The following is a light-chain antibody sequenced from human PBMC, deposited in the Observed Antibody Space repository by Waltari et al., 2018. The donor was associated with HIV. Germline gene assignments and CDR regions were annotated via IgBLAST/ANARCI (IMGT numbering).Light chain of an antibody. CDR3: ATWDANLRGPV. CDR2: RNN. V-gene: IGLV1-47*01. J-gene: IGLJ3*02. CDR1: TSNIATNY. Sequence: QSALTQPPSASGSPGQRATISCSGGTSNIATNYVFWYQQFPGTAPRFLIYRNNQRPPGVPDRFSGSKSGTSASLVISGLRSEDAGDYYCATWDANLRGPVFGGGTRVTVL.